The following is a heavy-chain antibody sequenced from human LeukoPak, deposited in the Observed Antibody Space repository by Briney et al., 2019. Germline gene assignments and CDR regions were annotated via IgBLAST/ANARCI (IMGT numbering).Heavy chain of an antibody. CDR1: GFNFSNSA. CDR2: VLGWGVST. D-gene: IGHD3-22*01. Sequence: GGSLRLYCAASGFNFSNSAMSWVRQAPGKGLEWVSSVLGWGVSTYYAGSVQGRFTISRDNSKNTLYLQVNSLRAEDTAVYYCARADTSGYIYYFDSWGQGTLVTVST. V-gene: IGHV3-23*01. J-gene: IGHJ4*02. CDR3: ARADTSGYIYYFDS.